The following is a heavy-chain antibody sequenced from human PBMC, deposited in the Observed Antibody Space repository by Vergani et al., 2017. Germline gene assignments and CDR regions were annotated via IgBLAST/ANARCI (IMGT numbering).Heavy chain of an antibody. CDR3: AKSSAYSSSSQFQH. V-gene: IGHV3-9*01. Sequence: EVQLVESGGGLVQPGRSLRLSCAASGFTFDDYAMHWVRQAPGKGLEWVSSINWNSGSIAYADSVKGRFTISRDNAKNSLYLQMNSLRTEYTALYYCAKSSAYSSSSQFQHWGQGTLVTVSS. J-gene: IGHJ1*01. CDR1: GFTFDDYA. D-gene: IGHD6-6*01. CDR2: INWNSGSI.